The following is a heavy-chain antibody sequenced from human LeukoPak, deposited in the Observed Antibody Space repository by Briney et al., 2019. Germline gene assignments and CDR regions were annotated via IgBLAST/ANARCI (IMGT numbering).Heavy chain of an antibody. D-gene: IGHD3-3*01. V-gene: IGHV1-18*01. CDR1: GYTFTSYG. CDR2: ISAYNGNT. Sequence: GASVKVSCKASGYTFTSYGIGWVRQAPGQGLEWMGWISAYNGNTNYAQKLQGRVTMTTDTSTSTAYMELRSLRSDDTAVYYCARGRRITIFGVVIDFDYWGQGTLVTVSS. CDR3: ARGRRITIFGVVIDFDY. J-gene: IGHJ4*02.